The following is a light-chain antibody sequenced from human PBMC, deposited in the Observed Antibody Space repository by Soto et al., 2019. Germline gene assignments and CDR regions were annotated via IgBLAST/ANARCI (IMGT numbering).Light chain of an antibody. CDR2: GTI. Sequence: QSVLTQPPSVSGAPGQRVTISCTGSNSNVGAGYDVHWYQQLPGTAPKLLIYGTINRPSGVPDRFSGSKSGTSASLAITGVQAEDEADYYCQSYDGSLSGHVVFGGGTKLTVL. CDR3: QSYDGSLSGHVV. J-gene: IGLJ2*01. CDR1: NSNVGAGYD. V-gene: IGLV1-40*01.